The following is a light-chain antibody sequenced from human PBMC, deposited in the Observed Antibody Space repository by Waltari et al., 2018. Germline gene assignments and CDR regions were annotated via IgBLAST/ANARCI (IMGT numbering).Light chain of an antibody. V-gene: IGLV1-47*01. CDR2: RNN. Sequence: SVLTRPPSASGTPGQGVTIPCSGSSSTIGSNEFSWYRQLPGPAPKLLIYRNNQRPSGVPDRFSGSKSGTSASLAISGLRSEDEADYYCAAWDDSLSGVLFGGGTKLTV. J-gene: IGLJ2*01. CDR1: SSTIGSNE. CDR3: AAWDDSLSGVL.